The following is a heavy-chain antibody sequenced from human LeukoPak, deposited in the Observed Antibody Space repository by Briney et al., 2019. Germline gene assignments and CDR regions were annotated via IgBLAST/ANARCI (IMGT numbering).Heavy chain of an antibody. J-gene: IGHJ4*02. V-gene: IGHV3-15*01. CDR2: IKSKTDGGTT. CDR1: GFTFSNAW. Sequence: GGSLRLSCAASGFTFSNAWMSWVRQAPGKRLEWVGRIKSKTDGGTTDYAAPVKGRFTISRDDSKNTLYLQMNSLKTEDTAVYYCTTHLDYGDYSFDYWGQGTLVTVSS. CDR3: TTHLDYGDYSFDY. D-gene: IGHD4-17*01.